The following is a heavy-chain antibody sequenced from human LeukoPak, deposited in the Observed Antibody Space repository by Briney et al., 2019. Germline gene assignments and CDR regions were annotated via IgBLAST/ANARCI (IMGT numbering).Heavy chain of an antibody. CDR1: GFAFRTYG. J-gene: IGHJ6*03. V-gene: IGHV3-30*02. D-gene: IGHD1-26*01. Sequence: GGSLRLSCAASGFAFRTYGIHWVRQAPGKGLEWVAFIGHDGSHKFYTASVKGRFTISRDNSENTLLLQMISLRVEDTALYYCAKDLGATAPYYMDVWGRGTTVTV. CDR2: IGHDGSHK. CDR3: AKDLGATAPYYMDV.